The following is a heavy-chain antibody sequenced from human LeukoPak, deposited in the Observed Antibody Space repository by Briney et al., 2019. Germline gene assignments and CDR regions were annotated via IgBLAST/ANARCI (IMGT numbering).Heavy chain of an antibody. D-gene: IGHD4-17*01. Sequence: RESLKISCKGSGYSFTSYWIGWVRQMPGKGLEWMGIIYPGDPDTRYSPSFQGQVTISADKSISTAYLQWSSLKASDTAMYYCASPSYGDYYYYGMDVWGQGTTVTVSS. J-gene: IGHJ6*02. V-gene: IGHV5-51*01. CDR3: ASPSYGDYYYYGMDV. CDR1: GYSFTSYW. CDR2: IYPGDPDT.